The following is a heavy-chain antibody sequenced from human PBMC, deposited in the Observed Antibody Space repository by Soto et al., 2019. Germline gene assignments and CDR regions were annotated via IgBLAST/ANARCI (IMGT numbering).Heavy chain of an antibody. Sequence: VASVKVSCKASGYTFTGYYMHWVRQAPGQGLEWVGWINPNSGGTNYAQKFQGRVTMTRDTSISTAYMELSRLRSDDTAVYYCAREGPGYDFWSGYSHNWFDSWCQGTLVTGS. J-gene: IGHJ5*01. CDR1: GYTFTGYY. D-gene: IGHD3-3*01. V-gene: IGHV1-2*02. CDR2: INPNSGGT. CDR3: AREGPGYDFWSGYSHNWFDS.